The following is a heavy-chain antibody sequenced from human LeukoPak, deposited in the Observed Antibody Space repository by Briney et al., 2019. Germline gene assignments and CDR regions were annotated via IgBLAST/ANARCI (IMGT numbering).Heavy chain of an antibody. CDR2: INTDGSTI. J-gene: IGHJ4*02. D-gene: IGHD3-16*02. Sequence: GGSLRLSCAASGFTFSNYWMHWVRQAPGQGLEWVSRINTDGSTINYADSVKGRFTISRDDANNTLYLHMYSLRAEVTAIYYCARAGSYRFDYWGQGTLVTVSS. CDR3: ARAGSYRFDY. CDR1: GFTFSNYW. V-gene: IGHV3-74*01.